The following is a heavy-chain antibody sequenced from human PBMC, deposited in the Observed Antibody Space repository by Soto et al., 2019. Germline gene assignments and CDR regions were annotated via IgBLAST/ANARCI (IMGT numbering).Heavy chain of an antibody. V-gene: IGHV3-23*01. CDR1: GFTFSSYA. Sequence: DVHLLESGGGFVQPGGSLRLSCTPSGFTFSSYALNWVRQAPGKGLEWVSSISGSGDSTYYADSVKGRFTISRDNSRNTLYLQMNSLRADDTAVYYCAKDLRGLGDWWFFDYWGQGTLVTVSS. D-gene: IGHD2-15*01. CDR2: ISGSGDST. J-gene: IGHJ4*02. CDR3: AKDLRGLGDWWFFDY.